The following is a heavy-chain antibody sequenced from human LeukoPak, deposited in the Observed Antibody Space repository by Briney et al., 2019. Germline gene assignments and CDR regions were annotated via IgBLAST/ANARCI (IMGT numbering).Heavy chain of an antibody. D-gene: IGHD6-13*01. CDR3: AKSRGHSSSRTVPGWYFDL. CDR1: GFTFSSYA. Sequence: QTGGSLRLSCAASGFTFSSYAMSWVRQAPGKGLEWVSAISGSGGSTYYADSVKGRFTISRDNSKNTLYLQMNSLRAEDTAVYYCAKSRGHSSSRTVPGWYFDLWGRGTLVTVSS. V-gene: IGHV3-23*01. J-gene: IGHJ2*01. CDR2: ISGSGGST.